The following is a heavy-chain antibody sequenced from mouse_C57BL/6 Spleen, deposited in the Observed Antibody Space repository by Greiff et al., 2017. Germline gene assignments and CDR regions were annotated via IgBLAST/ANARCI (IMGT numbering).Heavy chain of an antibody. CDR3: ARRGRNYGAMDY. Sequence: QVQLQQPGAELVRPGSSVKLSCKASGYTFTSYWMDWVKQRPGQGLEWIGNIYPSDSETHYNQKFKDKATLTVDKSSSPAYMQLRSLTSEDSAVYYCARRGRNYGAMDYWGQGTSVTVSS. CDR1: GYTFTSYW. CDR2: IYPSDSET. J-gene: IGHJ4*01. V-gene: IGHV1-61*01. D-gene: IGHD1-1*01.